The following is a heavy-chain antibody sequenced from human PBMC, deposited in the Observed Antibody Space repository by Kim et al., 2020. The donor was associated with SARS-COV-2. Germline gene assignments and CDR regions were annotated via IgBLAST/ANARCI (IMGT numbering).Heavy chain of an antibody. V-gene: IGHV4-59*09. CDR3: ARGSSWYGVG. D-gene: IGHD6-13*01. CDR2: TT. Sequence: TTNYNPSLQSRITISVDTSQNQFSLKLSSVTAADTAVYYCARGSSWYGVGWGQGTLVTVSS. J-gene: IGHJ1*01.